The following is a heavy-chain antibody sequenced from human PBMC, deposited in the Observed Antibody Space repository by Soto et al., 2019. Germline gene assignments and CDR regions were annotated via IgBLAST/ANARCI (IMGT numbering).Heavy chain of an antibody. D-gene: IGHD4-17*01. V-gene: IGHV1-2*04. Sequence: QVQLVQSGAEVKKPGASVKVSCKASGYTFTGYYMHWVRQAPGQGLEWMGWINPNSGGTNYAQKLQGWVTMTRDTFISTGYKELGRLCSDGTGVYVYARGKTAVNTRCWYFDLLGRGTLVTVSS. CDR1: GYTFTGYY. CDR2: INPNSGGT. J-gene: IGHJ2*01. CDR3: ARGKTAVNTRCWYFDL.